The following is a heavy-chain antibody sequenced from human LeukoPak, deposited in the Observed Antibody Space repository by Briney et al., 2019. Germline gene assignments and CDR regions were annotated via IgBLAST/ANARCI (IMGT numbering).Heavy chain of an antibody. CDR3: ARGALGYCSSSSCYDALDI. CDR1: GGSFSGYY. V-gene: IGHV4-34*01. CDR2: INHSGIT. Sequence: ASETLSLTCAVYGGSFSGYYWSWIRQPPGKGLEWIGEINHSGITNYNPSLKSRVTMSVDTSKNQFSLKLNSVTAADTAVYYCARGALGYCSSSSCYDALDIWGQGTRVTVSS. J-gene: IGHJ3*02. D-gene: IGHD2-2*01.